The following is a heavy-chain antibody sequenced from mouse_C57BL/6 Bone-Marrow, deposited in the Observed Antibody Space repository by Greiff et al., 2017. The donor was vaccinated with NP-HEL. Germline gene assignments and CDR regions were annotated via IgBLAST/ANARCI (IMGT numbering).Heavy chain of an antibody. CDR1: GFSFNTYA. J-gene: IGHJ3*01. Sequence: EVQWVESGGGLVQPKGSLKLSCAASGFSFNTYAMNWVRQAPGKGLEWVARIRSKSNNYATYYADSVKDRFTISRDDSESMLYLQMNNLKTEDTAMYYCVRGGRYYGYGGFAYWGQGTLVTVSA. CDR2: IRSKSNNYAT. D-gene: IGHD2-2*01. CDR3: VRGGRYYGYGGFAY. V-gene: IGHV10-1*01.